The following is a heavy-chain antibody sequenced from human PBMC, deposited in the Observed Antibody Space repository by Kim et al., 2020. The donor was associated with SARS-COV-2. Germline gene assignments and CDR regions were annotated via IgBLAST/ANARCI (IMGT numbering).Heavy chain of an antibody. J-gene: IGHJ4*02. Sequence: AQKLQGRVTRTTDTSTSTAYMELRSLRSDDTAVYYCARERIAAAGTFVDYWGQGTLVTVSS. D-gene: IGHD6-13*01. CDR3: ARERIAAAGTFVDY. V-gene: IGHV1-18*01.